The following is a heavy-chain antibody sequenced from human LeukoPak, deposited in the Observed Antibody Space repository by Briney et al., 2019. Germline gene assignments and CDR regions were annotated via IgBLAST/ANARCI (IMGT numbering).Heavy chain of an antibody. CDR1: GFTVSSYS. CDR3: ARGTGSYYGYFQP. Sequence: GGSLRLSCAASGFTVSSYSMNWVRQAPGKGLEWVSYISSSSSTIYYADSVKGRFTISRDNAKNSLYLQMNSLRAEDTAVYYCARGTGSYYGYFQPWGQGTLVTVSS. V-gene: IGHV3-48*04. J-gene: IGHJ1*01. D-gene: IGHD1-26*01. CDR2: ISSSSSTI.